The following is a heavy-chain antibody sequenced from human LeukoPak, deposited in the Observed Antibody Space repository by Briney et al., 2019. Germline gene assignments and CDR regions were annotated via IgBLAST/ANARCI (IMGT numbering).Heavy chain of an antibody. D-gene: IGHD2-2*02. Sequence: GESLKISCAVSGFTFSDHYVDWVRQAPGKGLEWVARTRNKINNSSTKYAASVQARFTISRDDSKNSLYLQMNSLKTEDTAVYYCARVDYCSTTTCYRPWSVWGQGTTVTVSS. CDR1: GFTFSDHY. J-gene: IGHJ6*02. CDR2: TRNKINNSST. V-gene: IGHV3-72*01. CDR3: ARVDYCSTTTCYRPWSV.